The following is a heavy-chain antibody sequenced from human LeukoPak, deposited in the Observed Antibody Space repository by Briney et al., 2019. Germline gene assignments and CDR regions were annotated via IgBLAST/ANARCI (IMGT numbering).Heavy chain of an antibody. D-gene: IGHD6-13*01. CDR2: IKSDGSRT. CDR3: ARDQGDRSSWSFDH. J-gene: IGHJ4*02. V-gene: IGHV3-74*01. CDR1: GFTFSSYW. Sequence: GGSLRLSCAASGFTFSSYWMHWVRQAPGKGLGWVSRIKSDGSRTNYADSVKGRFTISRDNAKNTLYLQMNSLRAEDTAVYYCARDQGDRSSWSFDHWGQGTLVTVSS.